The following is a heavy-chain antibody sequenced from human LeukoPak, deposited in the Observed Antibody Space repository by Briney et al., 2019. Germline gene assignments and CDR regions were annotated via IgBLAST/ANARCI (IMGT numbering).Heavy chain of an antibody. V-gene: IGHV1-18*01. Sequence: GASVKVSCKASDYTFTSYGISWVRQAPGQGLEWMGWISAYNGNTNYAQKLQGRVTMTTDTSTSTAYMELRSLRSDDTAVYYCARDIATGYSYGDYYYYYGMDVWGQGTTVTVSS. J-gene: IGHJ6*02. CDR3: ARDIATGYSYGDYYYYYGMDV. D-gene: IGHD5-18*01. CDR1: DYTFTSYG. CDR2: ISAYNGNT.